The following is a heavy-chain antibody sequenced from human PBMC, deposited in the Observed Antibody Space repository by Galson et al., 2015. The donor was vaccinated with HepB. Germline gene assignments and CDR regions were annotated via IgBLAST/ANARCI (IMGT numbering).Heavy chain of an antibody. V-gene: IGHV4-4*02. D-gene: IGHD3-3*01. Sequence: TLSLTCAVSGGSISSSNWWTWVRQSPGKGLEWIAEIYHDGSITYNSSLKSRVTISVDKSKNQFSLKLSSVTAADTAVYYCARRGAIFGVVTNFDYWGQGTLVTVSS. CDR1: GGSISSSNW. CDR3: ARRGAIFGVVTNFDY. J-gene: IGHJ4*02. CDR2: IYHDGSI.